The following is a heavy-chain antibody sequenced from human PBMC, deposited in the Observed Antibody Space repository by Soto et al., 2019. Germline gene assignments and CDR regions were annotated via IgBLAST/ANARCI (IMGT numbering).Heavy chain of an antibody. D-gene: IGHD2-15*01. Sequence: GGSLRLSCAASGFTFSSYAMHWVRQAPGKGLEWVAVISYDGSNKYYADSVKGRFTISRDNSKNTLYLQMNSLRAEDTAVYYCAREPLGYCSGGSCYSSHYYYGMDVWGQGTTVTVSS. J-gene: IGHJ6*02. CDR1: GFTFSSYA. CDR3: AREPLGYCSGGSCYSSHYYYGMDV. CDR2: ISYDGSNK. V-gene: IGHV3-30-3*01.